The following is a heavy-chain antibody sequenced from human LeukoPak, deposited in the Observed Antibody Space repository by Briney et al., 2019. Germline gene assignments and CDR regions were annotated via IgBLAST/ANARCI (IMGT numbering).Heavy chain of an antibody. J-gene: IGHJ6*02. Sequence: GGSLRLSCAASGFAFSSYGMHWVRQAPGKGLEWVAVIWYDGSNKYYADSVKGRFTISRDNSKNTLYLQMNSLRAEDTAVYYCARDKEAVAGIDGYYYGMDVWGQGTTVTVSS. CDR3: ARDKEAVAGIDGYYYGMDV. V-gene: IGHV3-33*01. D-gene: IGHD6-19*01. CDR1: GFAFSSYG. CDR2: IWYDGSNK.